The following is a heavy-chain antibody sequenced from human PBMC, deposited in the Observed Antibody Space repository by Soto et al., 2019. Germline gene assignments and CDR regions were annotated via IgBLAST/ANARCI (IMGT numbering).Heavy chain of an antibody. CDR3: SHRRRSNGLWDPFHW. D-gene: IGHD2-8*01. CDR1: GFSVNTDGVG. V-gene: IGHV2-5*01. Sequence: QITLKESGPTLVKPTETLTLTCSFSGFSVNTDGVGVGWIRQPPGKAPEWLASVFWNDAKHYSPSLRNRVTSTKDDSKCEVGLTMTNVDPVDTGTYYCSHRRRSNGLWDPFHWWGPGTRVNVSS. CDR2: VFWNDAK. J-gene: IGHJ4*02.